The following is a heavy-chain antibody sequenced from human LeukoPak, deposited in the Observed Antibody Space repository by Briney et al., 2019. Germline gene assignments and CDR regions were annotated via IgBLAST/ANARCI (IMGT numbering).Heavy chain of an antibody. CDR1: GFTFSSYA. CDR2: ISGSGGST. D-gene: IGHD2-2*01. CDR3: WGYCSSTSCYRRGGGSYYFDY. J-gene: IGHJ4*02. Sequence: GGSLRLSCAASGFTFSSYAMSWVRQAPGKGLEWVSAISGSGGSTYYADSVKGRFTISRDNSKNTLYLQMNSLRAEDTAVYYCWGYCSSTSCYRRGGGSYYFDYWGQGTLVTVSS. V-gene: IGHV3-23*01.